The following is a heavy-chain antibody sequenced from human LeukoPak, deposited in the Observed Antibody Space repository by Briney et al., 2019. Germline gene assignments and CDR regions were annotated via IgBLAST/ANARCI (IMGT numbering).Heavy chain of an antibody. J-gene: IGHJ6*02. CDR1: GFTFSSYG. V-gene: IGHV3-30*18. Sequence: GGSLRLSCAASGFTFSSYGVHWVRQAPGKGLEWVAVISYDGSNKYYADSVKGRFTISRDNSKNTLYLQMNSLRAEDTAVYYCAKDGGGITIFGVVPHPNYYYGMDVWGQGTTVTVSS. CDR3: AKDGGGITIFGVVPHPNYYYGMDV. CDR2: ISYDGSNK. D-gene: IGHD3-3*01.